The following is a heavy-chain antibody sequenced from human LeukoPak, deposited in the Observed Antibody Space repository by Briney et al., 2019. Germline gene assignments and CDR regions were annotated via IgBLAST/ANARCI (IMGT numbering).Heavy chain of an antibody. V-gene: IGHV4-59*01. J-gene: IGHJ4*02. CDR1: GGSISSYY. D-gene: IGHD3-3*01. Sequence: SETLSLTCTVSGGSISSYYWSWIRQPPGKGLEWIGYIYYSGSTNYNPSLKSRVTISVDTSKNQFSLKLSSVTAADTAVYYRARGDDFWSGYDYWGQGTLVTVSS. CDR3: ARGDDFWSGYDY. CDR2: IYYSGST.